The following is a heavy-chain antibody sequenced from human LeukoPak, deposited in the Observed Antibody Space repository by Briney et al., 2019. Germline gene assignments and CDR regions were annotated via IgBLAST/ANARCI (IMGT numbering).Heavy chain of an antibody. J-gene: IGHJ4*02. CDR3: ARDLAADMPIFDY. V-gene: IGHV1-2*02. Sequence: ASVKVSCKSSGYTFTGCYMHWVRQAPGQGLEWMGWINPNSGGTDYAQEFQGRVTMTRDTSNSTAYREWSRLRSDYTAVYYCARDLAADMPIFDYWGQGTLVTVSS. D-gene: IGHD2-2*01. CDR1: GYTFTGCY. CDR2: INPNSGGT.